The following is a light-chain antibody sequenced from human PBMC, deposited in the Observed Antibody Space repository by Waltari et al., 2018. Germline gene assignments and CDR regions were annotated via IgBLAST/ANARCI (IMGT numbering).Light chain of an antibody. CDR3: QVWDSGADHVV. CDR2: NDS. Sequence: SYVLTQPPSVSVAPGQTASITCGGNNIGSKSLHWYQQKPGQAPVLVVYNDSDRPSGIPERFSGSNSGNTATLTISRVEAGDEADYYCQVWDSGADHVVFGGGTKLTVL. J-gene: IGLJ2*01. V-gene: IGLV3-21*02. CDR1: NIGSKS.